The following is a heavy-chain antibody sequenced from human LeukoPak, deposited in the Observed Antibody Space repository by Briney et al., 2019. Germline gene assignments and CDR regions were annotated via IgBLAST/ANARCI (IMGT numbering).Heavy chain of an antibody. CDR1: GFTVSSNY. V-gene: IGHV3-23*01. CDR3: AKAVTPSSYYYYGMDV. Sequence: GGSLRLSCAASGFTVSSNYMSWVRQAPGKGLEWVSAISGSGGSTYYADSVKGRFTISRDNSKNTLYLQMNSLRAEDMAVYNCAKAVTPSSYYYYGMDVWGQGTTVTVSS. D-gene: IGHD2-15*01. J-gene: IGHJ6*02. CDR2: ISGSGGST.